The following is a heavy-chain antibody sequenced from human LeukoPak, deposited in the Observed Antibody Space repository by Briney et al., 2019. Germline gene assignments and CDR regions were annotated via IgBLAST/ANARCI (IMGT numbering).Heavy chain of an antibody. D-gene: IGHD6-19*01. CDR3: ARRNGWGYYFDY. Sequence: PSETLSLTCTVSGGSISSYYWSWIRQPPGKGLEWIGYIYYSGSTNYNPSLKSRVTISVDTSKNQFSLKLSSVTAADTAVCYCARRNGWGYYFDYWGQGTLVTVSS. J-gene: IGHJ4*02. V-gene: IGHV4-59*08. CDR2: IYYSGST. CDR1: GGSISSYY.